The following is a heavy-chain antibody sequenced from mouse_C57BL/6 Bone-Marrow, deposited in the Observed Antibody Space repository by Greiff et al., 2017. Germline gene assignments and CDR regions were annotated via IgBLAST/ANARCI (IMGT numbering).Heavy chain of an antibody. CDR1: GFTFTDYY. D-gene: IGHD2-3*01. CDR3: ARYTPDGYYPY. Sequence: EVKLVESGGGLVQPGGSLSLSCAASGFTFTDYYMSWVRQPPGKALEWLGFIRNKANGYTTEYSASVKGRFTSSRDNSQRILYLQMNALRAEDSATYYCARYTPDGYYPYWGQGTTLTVSS. J-gene: IGHJ2*01. V-gene: IGHV7-3*01. CDR2: IRNKANGYTT.